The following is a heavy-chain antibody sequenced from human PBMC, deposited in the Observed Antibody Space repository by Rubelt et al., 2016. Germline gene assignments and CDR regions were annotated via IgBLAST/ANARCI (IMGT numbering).Heavy chain of an antibody. J-gene: IGHJ5*02. D-gene: IGHD3-22*01. CDR2: ILDIA. CDR3: AIYDSRIFDP. Sequence: ILDIANYAQNFQGRITITADKSSSTAYMELSSLRSEDTAVYYCAIYDSRIFDPWRQGTLVTVSS. V-gene: IGHV1-69*02.